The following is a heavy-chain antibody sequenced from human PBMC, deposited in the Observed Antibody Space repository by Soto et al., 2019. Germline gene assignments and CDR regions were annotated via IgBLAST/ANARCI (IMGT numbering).Heavy chain of an antibody. D-gene: IGHD2-2*01. J-gene: IGHJ6*02. V-gene: IGHV1-3*01. CDR1: GYTFTSYV. CDR3: GSAPIEYYYYGMDV. Sequence: ASVKVSCKASGYTFTSYVIHWVRQAPGQRLEWMGWIKAGNGDTEYSQKFQDRVTISRDTSASTVYMDLGGLRSEDTAVYYCGSAPIEYYYYGMDVWGQGTTVTVSS. CDR2: IKAGNGDT.